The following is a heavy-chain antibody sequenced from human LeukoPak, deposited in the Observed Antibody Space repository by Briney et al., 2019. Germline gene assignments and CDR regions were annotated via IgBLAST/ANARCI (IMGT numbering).Heavy chain of an antibody. J-gene: IGHJ4*02. CDR2: IYYSGST. V-gene: IGHV4-30-4*01. CDR1: GGSISSGDYY. Sequence: SETLSLTCTVSGGSISSGDYYWSWIRQPPGKGLEWMGYIYYSGSTYYNPSLKSRVTISVDTSKNQFSLKLSSVTAADTAVYYCARGVPYYDILTGYYTGNFDYWGQGTLVTVSS. CDR3: ARGVPYYDILTGYYTGNFDY. D-gene: IGHD3-9*01.